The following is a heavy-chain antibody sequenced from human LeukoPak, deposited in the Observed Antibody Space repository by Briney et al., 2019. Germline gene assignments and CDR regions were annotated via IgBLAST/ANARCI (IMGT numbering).Heavy chain of an antibody. Sequence: SVKFSCKASGGTFSSYAISWVRQPPGQGLEWMGGIIPIFGTANYAQKFQGRVTITADESTSTAYMELSSLRSEDTAVYYCASTSIAAAGTLDAFDIWGQGTMVTVSS. CDR2: IIPIFGTA. CDR3: ASTSIAAAGTLDAFDI. J-gene: IGHJ3*02. CDR1: GGTFSSYA. D-gene: IGHD6-13*01. V-gene: IGHV1-69*01.